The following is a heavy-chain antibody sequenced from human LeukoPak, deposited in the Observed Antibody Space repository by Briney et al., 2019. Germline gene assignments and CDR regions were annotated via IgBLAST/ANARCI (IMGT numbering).Heavy chain of an antibody. Sequence: PSETLSLTCTVSGGSISSYYWSWIRQPPGKGLEWIGYIYYSGSTNYNPSLKSRVTISVDTSKNQFSLKLSSVTAADTAVYYCARDEQYYYGSGASWYFDLWGRGTLVTVSS. J-gene: IGHJ2*01. CDR1: GGSISSYY. V-gene: IGHV4-59*01. D-gene: IGHD3-10*01. CDR2: IYYSGST. CDR3: ARDEQYYYGSGASWYFDL.